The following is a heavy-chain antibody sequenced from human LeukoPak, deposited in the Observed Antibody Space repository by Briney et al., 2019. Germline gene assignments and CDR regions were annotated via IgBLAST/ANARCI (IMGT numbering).Heavy chain of an antibody. CDR3: ARGTMTTVTYYFDY. J-gene: IGHJ4*02. CDR1: GGSFSGYY. D-gene: IGHD4-17*01. CDR2: INHSGST. Sequence: SETLPLTCAVYGGSFSGYYWSWIRQPPGKGLEWIGEINHSGSTNYNPSLKSRVTISVDTSKNQFSLKLSSVTAADTAVYYCARGTMTTVTYYFDYWGQGTLVTVSS. V-gene: IGHV4-34*01.